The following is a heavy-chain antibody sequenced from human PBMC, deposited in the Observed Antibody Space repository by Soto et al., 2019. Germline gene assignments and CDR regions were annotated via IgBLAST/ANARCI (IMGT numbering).Heavy chain of an antibody. D-gene: IGHD3-22*01. CDR3: AKINDNIYQSMDV. V-gene: IGHV4-39*01. CDR2: IYYRGNT. J-gene: IGHJ6*03. Sequence: QLQLQESGPGLVKPSETLSLTCTVSGGSIRSSSYFWGWIRQFPGKGLEWIGNIYYRGNTYYNPSLKSRVTISIDTSRNQFSLKLTSVTAADTAVYFCAKINDNIYQSMDVWGKGATVTVSS. CDR1: GGSIRSSSYF.